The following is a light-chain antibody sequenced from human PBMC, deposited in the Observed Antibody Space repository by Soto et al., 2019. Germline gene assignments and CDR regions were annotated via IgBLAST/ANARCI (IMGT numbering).Light chain of an antibody. CDR1: QDINNY. CDR2: DAT. J-gene: IGKJ5*01. CDR3: HQYDNLPPT. Sequence: DIQMTQSPSSLSASVGDRVTITFRASQDINNYLDWYQVKPGKAPKLLIYDATNLETGVPSRFSGSGSRTDFSFTISSLQPEDVAIYYCHQYDNLPPTFGQGTRLEI. V-gene: IGKV1-33*01.